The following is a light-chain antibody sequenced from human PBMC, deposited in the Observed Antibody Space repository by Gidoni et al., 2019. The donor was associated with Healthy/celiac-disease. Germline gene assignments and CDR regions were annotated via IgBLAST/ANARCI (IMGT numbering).Light chain of an antibody. V-gene: IGKV1-39*01. CDR3: QQSYSTPIT. CDR2: AAS. CDR1: QSISSY. Sequence: IQMTPSPSSLSASVGDRVTITCRASQSISSYLNWYQQKPGKATKLLIYAASSLQSGVPSRFSGSGSGTDFTITISSLQPEDFATYYCQQSYSTPITFGQGTRLEIK. J-gene: IGKJ5*01.